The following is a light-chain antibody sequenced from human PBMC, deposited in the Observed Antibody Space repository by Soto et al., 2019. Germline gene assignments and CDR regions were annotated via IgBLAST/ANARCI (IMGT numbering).Light chain of an antibody. CDR2: GAS. CDR3: QQYYGSWT. CDR1: RNIFYSSNNEDY. V-gene: IGKV4-1*01. J-gene: IGKJ1*01. Sequence: DIVMTQFPDSLAVSLGERATINCKSSRNIFYSSNNEDYLAWYQQKPGQPPKLLFYGASIRQSGVPDRFSGSGSGTDFTLTISSLQAEDVAVYYCQQYYGSWTFGQGTKVEIK.